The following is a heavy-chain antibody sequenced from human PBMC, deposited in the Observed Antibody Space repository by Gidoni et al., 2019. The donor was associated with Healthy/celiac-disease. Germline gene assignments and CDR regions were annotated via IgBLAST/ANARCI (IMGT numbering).Heavy chain of an antibody. CDR2: IKSKTDGGTT. CDR1: GFTFSNAW. J-gene: IGHJ6*03. Sequence: EVQLVESGGGLVKPGGSLRLSCAASGFTFSNAWMSWVRQAPGKGLEWVGRIKSKTDGGTTDYAAPVKGRFTISRDDSKNTLYLQMNSLKTEDTAVYYCTTDPPGSYSSAYYYYYYMDVWGKGTTVTVSS. V-gene: IGHV3-15*01. D-gene: IGHD1-26*01. CDR3: TTDPPGSYSSAYYYYYYMDV.